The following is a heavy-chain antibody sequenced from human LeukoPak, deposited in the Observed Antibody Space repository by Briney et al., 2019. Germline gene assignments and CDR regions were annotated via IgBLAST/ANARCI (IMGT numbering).Heavy chain of an antibody. D-gene: IGHD2-15*01. Sequence: PGGSLRLSCAASGFTFSNYVMSWVRQAPGQGPEWVSGINGGGGSTFYAESVTGRFTISRDNSKNTLFLQMNTLRAEDTAVYYCVKDGRRSPPCWGQGTLVTVSS. J-gene: IGHJ4*02. V-gene: IGHV3-23*01. CDR2: INGGGGST. CDR1: GFTFSNYV. CDR3: VKDGRRSPPC.